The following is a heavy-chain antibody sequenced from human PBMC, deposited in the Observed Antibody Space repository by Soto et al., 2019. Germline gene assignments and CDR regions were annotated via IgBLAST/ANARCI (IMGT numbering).Heavy chain of an antibody. Sequence: QVQLVESGGGVVQPGRSLRLSCAASGFTFSSYAMHWVRQAPGKGLEWAAVISYDGSNKYYADAVKGRFTISRDNSKNPLFLHMNSLRADDTAVYYCASPLWRDDYNWGYFDLWGRGTLVTVSS. CDR3: ASPLWRDDYNWGYFDL. J-gene: IGHJ2*01. CDR1: GFTFSSYA. D-gene: IGHD4-4*01. V-gene: IGHV3-30-3*01. CDR2: ISYDGSNK.